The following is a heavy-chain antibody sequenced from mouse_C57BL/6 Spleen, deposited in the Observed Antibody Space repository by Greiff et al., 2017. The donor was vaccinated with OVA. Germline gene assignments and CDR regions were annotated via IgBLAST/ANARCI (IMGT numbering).Heavy chain of an antibody. D-gene: IGHD2-4*01. CDR3: ARGDYDWYFDV. J-gene: IGHJ1*03. CDR2: ISDGGSYT. Sequence: EVKLMESGGGLVKPGGSLKLSCAASGFTFSSYAMSWVRQTPEKRLEWVATISDGGSYTYYPDNVKGRFTISRDNAKNNLYLQMSHLKSEDTAMYYCARGDYDWYFDVWGTGTTVTVSS. V-gene: IGHV5-4*03. CDR1: GFTFSSYA.